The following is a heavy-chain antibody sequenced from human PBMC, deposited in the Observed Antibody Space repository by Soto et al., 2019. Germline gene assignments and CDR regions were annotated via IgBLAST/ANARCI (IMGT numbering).Heavy chain of an antibody. CDR1: GYTFTSYA. J-gene: IGHJ4*02. CDR2: INAGNGNT. Sequence: QVQLVQSGAEVKKPGASVKVSCKASGYTFTSYAIHWVRQAPGQRLEWMAWINAGNGNTRYSRKFQDRVTLTRDTSASTAYMDLSSLTSEDTALYYCARGGDGALIVDWGQGTLVIVSS. D-gene: IGHD1-26*01. CDR3: ARGGDGALIVD. V-gene: IGHV1-3*01.